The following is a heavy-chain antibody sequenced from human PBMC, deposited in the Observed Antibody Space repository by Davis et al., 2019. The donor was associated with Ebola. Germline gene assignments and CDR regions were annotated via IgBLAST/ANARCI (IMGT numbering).Heavy chain of an antibody. D-gene: IGHD1-1*01. CDR3: ARGWKGNINWNYYYYYGMDV. Sequence: SETLSLTCTVSGGSISSSSYYWGWIRQPTGKGLEWIGSIYYSGSTYYNPSLKSRVTISVDTSKNQFSLKLSSVTAADTAVYYCARGWKGNINWNYYYYYGMDVWGQGTTVTVSS. J-gene: IGHJ6*02. CDR2: IYYSGST. V-gene: IGHV4-39*01. CDR1: GGSISSSSYY.